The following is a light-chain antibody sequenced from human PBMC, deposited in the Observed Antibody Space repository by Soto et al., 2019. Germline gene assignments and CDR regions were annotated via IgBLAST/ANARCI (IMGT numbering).Light chain of an antibody. CDR1: QSISSW. CDR3: QQYNTYPGT. J-gene: IGKJ2*02. CDR2: DAS. Sequence: DIQMTQSPSTLSATVGDRVTITCRASQSISSWLAWYQQRPGKAPNLLIYDASSLESGVPSRFSGSGSGTEFTLTIGSLQPDDFATYYCQQYNTYPGTFGQGTKLEIK. V-gene: IGKV1-5*01.